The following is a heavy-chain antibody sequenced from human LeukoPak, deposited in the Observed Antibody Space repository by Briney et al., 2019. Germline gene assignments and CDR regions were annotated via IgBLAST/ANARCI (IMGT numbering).Heavy chain of an antibody. CDR3: AKDKYGWRLFIDY. CDR1: GFTFNTYG. CDR2: ISYDGSNK. Sequence: GGSLRLSCAASGFTFNTYGMHWVRQAPGKGLEWVAVISYDGSNKYYAESVKGRFTISRDNSKNTLYLQMTSLRAEDTAVYYCAKDKYGWRLFIDYWGQGTLVTVSS. D-gene: IGHD3-3*01. V-gene: IGHV3-30*18. J-gene: IGHJ4*02.